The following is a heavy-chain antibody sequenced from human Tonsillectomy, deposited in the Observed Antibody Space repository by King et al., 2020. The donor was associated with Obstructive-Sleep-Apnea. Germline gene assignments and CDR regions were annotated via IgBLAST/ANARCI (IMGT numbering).Heavy chain of an antibody. Sequence: VQLVESGGGLVKPGGSLRLSCAASGFTFSDYYMSWIRQAPGKGLEWVSYISSSGSNIYYADSVKGRFTISRDNAKNSLYLQMNSLRAEDTAVFYCARGNILTSRDYYYFGMDVWGQGTTVTVSS. D-gene: IGHD3-9*01. CDR3: ARGNILTSRDYYYFGMDV. CDR1: GFTFSDYY. V-gene: IGHV3-11*01. J-gene: IGHJ6*02. CDR2: ISSSGSNI.